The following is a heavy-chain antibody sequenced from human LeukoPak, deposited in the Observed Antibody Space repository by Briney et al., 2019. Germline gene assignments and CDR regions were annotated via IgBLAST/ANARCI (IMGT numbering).Heavy chain of an antibody. CDR2: IYYSGTT. D-gene: IGHD5-12*01. Sequence: SETLSLTCVVSGGSMSSGGYSWSWIRQPPGKGLEWIGYIYYSGTTYCNPSLKSRVTISVDTSKNQFSLKLSSVTAADTAVYYCARAKWLRRGALDYWGQGTLVTVSS. CDR3: ARAKWLRRGALDY. CDR1: GGSMSSGGYS. J-gene: IGHJ4*02. V-gene: IGHV4-30-4*07.